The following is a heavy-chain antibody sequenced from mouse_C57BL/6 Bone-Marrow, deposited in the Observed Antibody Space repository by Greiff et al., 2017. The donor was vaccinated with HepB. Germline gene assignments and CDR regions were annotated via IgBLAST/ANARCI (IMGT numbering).Heavy chain of an antibody. J-gene: IGHJ2*01. CDR2: INPGSGGT. D-gene: IGHD1-1*01. V-gene: IGHV1-54*01. CDR3: ASLITTVEYYFDY. Sequence: VKLQQSGAELVRPGTSVKVSCKASGYAFTNYLIEWVKQRPGQGLEWIGVINPGSGGTNYNEKFKGKATLTADKSSSTAYMQLSSLTSEDSAVYFCASLITTVEYYFDYWGQGTTLTVSS. CDR1: GYAFTNYL.